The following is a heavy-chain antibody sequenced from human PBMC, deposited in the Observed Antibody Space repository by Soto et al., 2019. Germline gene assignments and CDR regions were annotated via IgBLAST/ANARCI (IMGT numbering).Heavy chain of an antibody. V-gene: IGHV1-69*13. D-gene: IGHD3-22*01. CDR2: IIPIFGTA. CDR1: GGTFSSYA. J-gene: IGHJ4*02. CDR3: ARDRDYYDSSGYSPYYFDY. Sequence: SVKVSCKASGGTFSSYAISWVRQAPGQGLEWMGGIIPIFGTANYAQKFQGRVTITADESTSTAYMELSSLRSEDTAVYYCARDRDYYDSSGYSPYYFDYWGQGTLVTISS.